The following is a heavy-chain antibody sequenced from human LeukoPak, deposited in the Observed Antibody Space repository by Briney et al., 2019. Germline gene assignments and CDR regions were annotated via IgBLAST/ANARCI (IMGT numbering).Heavy chain of an antibody. CDR2: IYYSGST. D-gene: IGHD3-22*01. CDR1: GGSISSYY. V-gene: IGHV4-59*01. CDR3: ARGRWTSYYDSSGQYNWFDP. Sequence: SETLSLTCTVSGGSISSYYWSWIRQPPGKGLEWIGYIYYSGSTNYNPSLKSRVTISVDTSKNQFSLKLSSVTAADTAVYYCARGRWTSYYDSSGQYNWFDPWGQGTLVTVSS. J-gene: IGHJ5*02.